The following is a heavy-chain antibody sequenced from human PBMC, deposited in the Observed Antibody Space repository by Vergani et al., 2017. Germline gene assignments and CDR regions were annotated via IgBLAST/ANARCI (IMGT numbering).Heavy chain of an antibody. J-gene: IGHJ3*01. CDR1: GFSFPGYA. V-gene: IGHV3-23*01. CDR3: VRDVRVSRT. CDR2: VSDNGGTT. Sequence: EVQLLESGGGLVQPGGSLRLSCEASGFSFPGYAMSWVRQAPGKGLEWVSSVSDNGGTTYYADSVKGRFTISRDNSKDTLYLQMNSLRAEDTAVYYCVRDVRVSRTWGQGTLVAVSS.